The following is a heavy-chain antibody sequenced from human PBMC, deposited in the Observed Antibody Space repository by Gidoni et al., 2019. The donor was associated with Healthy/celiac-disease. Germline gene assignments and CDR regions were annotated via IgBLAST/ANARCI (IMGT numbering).Heavy chain of an antibody. CDR2: SSSYNGNT. J-gene: IGHJ4*02. V-gene: IGHV1-18*01. Sequence: QVQLVQSGAEVKKTGASVKISCKASGYTFTSYGISWVRQAPGQGLEWMGWSSSYNGNTTYAQQLKGRVTMTTDTSKSTVYMELRSLRSDDTAVYYCARSLYGDRYYFDYWGQGTLVTVSS. CDR1: GYTFTSYG. D-gene: IGHD4-17*01. CDR3: ARSLYGDRYYFDY.